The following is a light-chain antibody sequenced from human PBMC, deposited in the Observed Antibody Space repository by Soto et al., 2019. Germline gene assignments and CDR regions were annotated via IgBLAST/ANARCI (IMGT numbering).Light chain of an antibody. Sequence: EIVVTQAPGTLYLSPGERATLSCRASQSVSSSYLAWYQQKPGQAPRLLIYGASSRATGIPDRFSGSGSVTDFTLTISRLEPEDFAVYYCQQYGSSPWTFGQGTTVEIK. V-gene: IGKV3-20*01. CDR2: GAS. CDR3: QQYGSSPWT. J-gene: IGKJ1*01. CDR1: QSVSSSY.